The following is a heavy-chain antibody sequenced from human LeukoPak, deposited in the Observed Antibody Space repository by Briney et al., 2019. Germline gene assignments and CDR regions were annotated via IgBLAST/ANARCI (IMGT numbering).Heavy chain of an antibody. CDR2: IYYNGNT. D-gene: IGHD5-18*01. CDR3: ATNRGYSYGLDY. CDR1: GGWGGDYY. Sequence: SETLSLTCTVSGGWGGDYYWSWIRQPPGKGLEWIGYIYYNGNTFYTPSLKSRVTISFDTSKNQFSLKLTSVTAADTAVYYCATNRGYSYGLDYWGQGTLVTVSS. J-gene: IGHJ4*02. V-gene: IGHV4-30-4*01.